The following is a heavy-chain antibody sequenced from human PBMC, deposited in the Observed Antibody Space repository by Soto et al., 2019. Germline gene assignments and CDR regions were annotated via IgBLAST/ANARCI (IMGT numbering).Heavy chain of an antibody. J-gene: IGHJ4*02. CDR1: GYSISSGYY. CDR3: ARGITYYDILTGPHAASYFDY. D-gene: IGHD3-9*01. Sequence: SETLSLTCAVSGYSISSGYYWGLIRQPPGKGLEWIGSIYHSGSTYYNPSLKSRVTISVDTSKNQFSLKLSSVTAADTAVYYCARGITYYDILTGPHAASYFDYWGQGTLVNVS. CDR2: IYHSGST. V-gene: IGHV4-38-2*01.